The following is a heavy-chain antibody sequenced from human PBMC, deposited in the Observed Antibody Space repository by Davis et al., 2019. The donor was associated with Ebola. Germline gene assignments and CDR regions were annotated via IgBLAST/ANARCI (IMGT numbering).Heavy chain of an antibody. D-gene: IGHD3-22*01. CDR2: IHSSGSS. CDR3: AGLDYEGYSNAYDF. Sequence: GSLRLSCTVSGVSMSRYFWSWIRQPPGKGLEWIGHIHSSGSSKYNPSLNSRVTMSIDTSKSHFSLTVTSVSAADTAVYYCAGLDYEGYSNAYDFWGQGTLITVST. CDR1: GVSMSRYF. V-gene: IGHV4-59*01. J-gene: IGHJ4*02.